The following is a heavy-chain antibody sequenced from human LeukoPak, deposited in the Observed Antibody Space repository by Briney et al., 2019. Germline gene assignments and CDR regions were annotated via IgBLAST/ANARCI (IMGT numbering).Heavy chain of an antibody. CDR3: ARARGYFDL. Sequence: SQTLSLTFAISGDSVSSNSDAWRWLRQSPSRGLEWLGRTYYRSKWNNNYAISVKSRITINPDTSKNQFSLQLNSVTPEDTGVYYCARARGYFDLWGRGTLVTVSS. V-gene: IGHV6-1*01. CDR2: TYYRSKWNN. CDR1: GDSVSSNSDA. D-gene: IGHD3-10*01. J-gene: IGHJ2*01.